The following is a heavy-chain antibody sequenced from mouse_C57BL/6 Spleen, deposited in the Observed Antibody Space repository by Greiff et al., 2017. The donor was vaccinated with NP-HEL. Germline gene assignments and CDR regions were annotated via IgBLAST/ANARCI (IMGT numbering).Heavy chain of an antibody. CDR2: IGPSDSYT. CDR3: ARGGYSNYDYAMDY. V-gene: IGHV1-69*01. CDR1: GYTFTSYW. D-gene: IGHD2-5*01. J-gene: IGHJ4*01. Sequence: QVQLQQPGAELVMPGASVKLSCKASGYTFTSYWMHWVKQRPGQGLEWIGEIGPSDSYTNYNQKFKGKSTLTVDKSSSTAYMQLSSLTSEDSAVYYCARGGYSNYDYAMDYWGQGTSVTVSS.